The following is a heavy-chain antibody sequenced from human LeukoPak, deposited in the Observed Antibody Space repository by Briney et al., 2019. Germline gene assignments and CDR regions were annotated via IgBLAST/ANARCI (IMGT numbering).Heavy chain of an antibody. V-gene: IGHV3-21*01. CDR3: ATDGQSSGWYGFDY. CDR2: ITSPVGHI. J-gene: IGHJ4*02. CDR1: GFTFSRDW. D-gene: IGHD6-19*01. Sequence: GGSLRLSCAASGFTFSRDWMNWVRQAPGKGLEWVASITSPVGHIYYADSLKGRITISRDNAKSSLYLQMNSLRAEDTAVYYCATDGQSSGWYGFDYWGQGTLVTVSS.